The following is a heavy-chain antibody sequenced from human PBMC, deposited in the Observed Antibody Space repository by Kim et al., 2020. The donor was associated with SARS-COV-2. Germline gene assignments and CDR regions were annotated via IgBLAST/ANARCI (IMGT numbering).Heavy chain of an antibody. CDR2: ISGSGGST. V-gene: IGHV3-23*01. CDR1: GFTFSSYA. D-gene: IGHD3-22*01. CDR3: AKDRLTYYYDSSGPTVAFDI. J-gene: IGHJ3*02. Sequence: GGSLRLSCAASGFTFSSYAMSWVRQAPGKGLEWVSAISGSGGSTYYADSVKGRFTISRDNSKNTLYLQMNSLRAEDTAVYYCAKDRLTYYYDSSGPTVAFDIWGQGTMVTVSS.